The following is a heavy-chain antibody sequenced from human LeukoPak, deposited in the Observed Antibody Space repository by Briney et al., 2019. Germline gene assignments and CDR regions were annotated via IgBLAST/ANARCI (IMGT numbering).Heavy chain of an antibody. CDR2: INSDGSST. CDR3: ARVTGDWNDVEYFHY. D-gene: IGHD1-1*01. CDR1: GFTFSSYW. Sequence: PGGSLRLSCAASGFTFSSYWMHWVRQAPGKGLVWVSRINSDGSSTSYADSVKGRFTISRDNAKNTLYLQTNSLRAEDTAVYYCARVTGDWNDVEYFHYWGQGTLVTVSS. J-gene: IGHJ4*02. V-gene: IGHV3-74*01.